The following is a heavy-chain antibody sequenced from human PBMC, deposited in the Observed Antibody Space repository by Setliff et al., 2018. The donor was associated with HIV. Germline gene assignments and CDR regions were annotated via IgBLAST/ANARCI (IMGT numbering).Heavy chain of an antibody. Sequence: SETLSLTCSVSGDSMRTNYWTWIRQSPGKGLEWIGHVDHSGSTDDNPSLKSRVTISVDTSKNQFSLKLSSVSAADTAVYYCARGHPIVPTGLVSFYFDHWGQGTLVTVSS. D-gene: IGHD2-2*01. J-gene: IGHJ4*02. CDR1: GDSMRTNY. CDR2: VDHSGST. CDR3: ARGHPIVPTGLVSFYFDH. V-gene: IGHV4-59*12.